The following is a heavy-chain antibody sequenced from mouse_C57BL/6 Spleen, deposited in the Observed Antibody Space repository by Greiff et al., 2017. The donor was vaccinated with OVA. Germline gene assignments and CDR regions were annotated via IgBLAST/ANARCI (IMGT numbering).Heavy chain of an antibody. CDR2: IRSKSNNYAT. Sequence: EVKLVESGGGLVQPKGSLKLSCAASGFSFNTYAMNWVRQAPGKGLEWVARIRSKSNNYATYYADSVKDRFTISRDDSESMLYLQMNNLKTEDTAMYYCVRQDGYYVGYAMDYWGQGTSVTVSS. V-gene: IGHV10-1*01. D-gene: IGHD2-3*01. CDR1: GFSFNTYA. J-gene: IGHJ4*01. CDR3: VRQDGYYVGYAMDY.